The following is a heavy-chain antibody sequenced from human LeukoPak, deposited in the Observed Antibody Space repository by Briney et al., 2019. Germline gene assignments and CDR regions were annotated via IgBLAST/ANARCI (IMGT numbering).Heavy chain of an antibody. CDR3: AKDRGN. Sequence: GGSLRLPREASGFSLVEYALHWVRQGPAKGLVWVSVISGDGTATYYAASVKGRFTMSRDNSKNSLYLQMNSLRTEDTALYYCAKDRGNWGQGTLVTVSS. V-gene: IGHV3-43*02. CDR2: ISGDGTAT. D-gene: IGHD6-13*01. CDR1: GFSLVEYA. J-gene: IGHJ4*02.